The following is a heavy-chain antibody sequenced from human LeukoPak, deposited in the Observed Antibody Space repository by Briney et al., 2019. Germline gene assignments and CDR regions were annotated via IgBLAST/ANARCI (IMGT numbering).Heavy chain of an antibody. Sequence: PSQTLSLTCAVSGYSISSGYYWGWIRQPPGKGLEWIGSIYHSGSTYYNPSLESRVTISVDTSKNQFSLKLSSVTAADTAVYYCARQPSRYYDFWSGTHTYYFDYWGQGTLVTVSS. CDR3: ARQPSRYYDFWSGTHTYYFDY. V-gene: IGHV4-38-2*01. D-gene: IGHD3-3*01. CDR1: GYSISSGYY. J-gene: IGHJ4*02. CDR2: IYHSGST.